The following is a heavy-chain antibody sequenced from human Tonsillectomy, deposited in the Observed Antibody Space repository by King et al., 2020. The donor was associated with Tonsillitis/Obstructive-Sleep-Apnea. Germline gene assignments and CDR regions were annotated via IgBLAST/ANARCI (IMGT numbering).Heavy chain of an antibody. CDR3: ARQHIVVVIAADAFDI. D-gene: IGHD2-15*01. CDR1: GGSFSGYY. V-gene: IGHV4-34*01. J-gene: IGHJ3*02. CDR2: INHSGST. Sequence: VQLQQWGAGLLKPSETLSLTCAVYGGSFSGYYWSWIRQPPGKGLEWIGEINHSGSTNYNPSRKSRVTISLDTSKNQFSLKLTSVTAAATAVYYCARQHIVVVIAADAFDIWGQGTMVTVSS.